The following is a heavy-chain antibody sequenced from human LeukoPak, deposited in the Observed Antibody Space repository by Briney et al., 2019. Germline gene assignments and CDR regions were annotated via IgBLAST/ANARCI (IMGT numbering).Heavy chain of an antibody. CDR2: TYYRTSWYN. V-gene: IGHV6-1*01. CDR3: ARGTGVFDY. Sequence: SQTLSLTCAISGDSVSSNSDAWNWIRQSPSRGLEWLGRTYYRTSWYNDYAVSVKSRIIIIPDTSKNHSSLQQTSVTPEDPAIYYGARGTGVFDYWGQGTLVTVSS. J-gene: IGHJ4*02. D-gene: IGHD7-27*01. CDR1: GDSVSSNSDA.